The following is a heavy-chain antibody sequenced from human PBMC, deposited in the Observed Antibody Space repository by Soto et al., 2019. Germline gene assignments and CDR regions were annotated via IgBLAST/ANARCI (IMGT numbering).Heavy chain of an antibody. CDR1: GFTFSDYY. Sequence: QVQLVESGGGLVKPGGSLRLSCAASGFTFSDYYMSWIRQAPGKGLEWVSYISSSSSYTNYADSVKGRFTISRDNAKNSLYLQMNSLRAEDTAVYYCARTRRMVRGVIDYWGKGTLVTVSS. V-gene: IGHV3-11*05. CDR2: ISSSSSYT. CDR3: ARTRRMVRGVIDY. J-gene: IGHJ4*02. D-gene: IGHD3-10*01.